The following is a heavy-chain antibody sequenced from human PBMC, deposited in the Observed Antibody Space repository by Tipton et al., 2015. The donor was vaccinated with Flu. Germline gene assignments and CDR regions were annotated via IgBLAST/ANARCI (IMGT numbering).Heavy chain of an antibody. V-gene: IGHV4-59*01. CDR3: ARAHSLYDFWSGYSHAFDI. J-gene: IGHJ3*02. CDR1: GGSISSYY. CDR2: IYYSGST. Sequence: TLSLTCTVSGGSISSYYWSWIRQPPGKGLEWIGHIYYSGSTNYNPSLKSRVTISVDTSKNQFSLKLSSVTAADTAVYYCARAHSLYDFWSGYSHAFDIWGQGTMVTVSS. D-gene: IGHD3-3*01.